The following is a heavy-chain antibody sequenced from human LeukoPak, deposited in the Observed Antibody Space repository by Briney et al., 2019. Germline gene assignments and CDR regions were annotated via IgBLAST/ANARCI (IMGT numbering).Heavy chain of an antibody. V-gene: IGHV3-21*01. D-gene: IGHD2-21*02. J-gene: IGHJ5*02. CDR3: ARGGHIVVVTALNWFDP. CDR2: ISSSSSYI. Sequence: GGSLRLSCAASGFTFSSYSMNWVRQAPGKGPEWVSSISSSSSYIYYADSVKGRFTISRDNAKNSLYLQMNSLRAEDTAVYYCARGGHIVVVTALNWFDPWGQGTLVTVSS. CDR1: GFTFSSYS.